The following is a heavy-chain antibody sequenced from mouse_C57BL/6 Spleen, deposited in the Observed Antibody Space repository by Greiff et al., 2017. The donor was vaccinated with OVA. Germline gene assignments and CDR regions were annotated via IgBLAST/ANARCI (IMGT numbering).Heavy chain of an antibody. V-gene: IGHV1-18*01. CDR3: ARRGDGSSPWYCDV. CDR2: INPNNGGT. D-gene: IGHD1-1*01. Sequence: VQLQQSGPELVKPGASVKIPCKASGYTFTDYNMDWVKQSHGKSLEWIGDINPNNGGTIYNQKFKGKATLTVDKSSSTAYMELRSLTSEDTAVYYCARRGDGSSPWYCDVWGTGSTVTVSS. CDR1: GYTFTDYN. J-gene: IGHJ1*03.